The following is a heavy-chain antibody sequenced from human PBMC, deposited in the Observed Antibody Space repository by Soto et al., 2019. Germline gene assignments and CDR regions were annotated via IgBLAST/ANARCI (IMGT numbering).Heavy chain of an antibody. D-gene: IGHD2-2*01. CDR1: GGSISSVGYS. Sequence: SETLSLTCAVSGGSISSVGYSWSWIRQPPGKGLEWIGDIYHSGSTYYNPSLKSRVTISVDRSKNKFSLKLSSVTAADTAVYYCARGEDCSSTSCPNWFDPWGQGTLVTVSS. CDR3: ARGEDCSSTSCPNWFDP. J-gene: IGHJ5*02. CDR2: IYHSGST. V-gene: IGHV4-30-2*01.